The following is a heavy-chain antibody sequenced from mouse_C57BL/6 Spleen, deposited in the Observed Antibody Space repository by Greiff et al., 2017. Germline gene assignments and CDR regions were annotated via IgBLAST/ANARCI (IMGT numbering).Heavy chain of an antibody. J-gene: IGHJ2*01. CDR3: ARGAYGSSPYYFDY. Sequence: QVQLQQPGAELVRPGTSVKLSCKASGYTFTSYWMHWVKQRPGQGLEWIGVIDPSDSYTNYNQKFKGKATLTVDTSSSTAYMQLSSLTSEDSAVYYCARGAYGSSPYYFDYWGQGTTLTVSS. D-gene: IGHD1-1*01. CDR1: GYTFTSYW. V-gene: IGHV1-59*01. CDR2: IDPSDSYT.